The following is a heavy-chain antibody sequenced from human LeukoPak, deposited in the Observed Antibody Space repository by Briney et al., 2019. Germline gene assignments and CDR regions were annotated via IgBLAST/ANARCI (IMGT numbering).Heavy chain of an antibody. CDR2: IYTSGST. Sequence: SQTLSLTCTVSGGSISSYYWSWIRQPAGKGLEWIGRIYTSGSTNYNPSLKSRVTMSVDTSKNQFSLKLSSVTAADTAVYYCARGSPPYYYGSGSYPRDLHYFDYWGQGTLVTVSS. D-gene: IGHD3-10*01. J-gene: IGHJ4*02. CDR1: GGSISSYY. CDR3: ARGSPPYYYGSGSYPRDLHYFDY. V-gene: IGHV4-4*07.